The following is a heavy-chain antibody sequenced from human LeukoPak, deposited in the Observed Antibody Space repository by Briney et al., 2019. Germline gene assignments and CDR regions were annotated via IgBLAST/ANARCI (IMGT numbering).Heavy chain of an antibody. V-gene: IGHV1-8*01. Sequence: ASVKVSCKASGYTLTSYDINWVRQAPGQGLEWMASMNPNNGNTAYARKFQGRVTMTRDTSIGTAYLELSALRSEDTAVYYCARLHWESGGIYFYYYMDVWGKGTTVTVSS. CDR2: MNPNNGNT. J-gene: IGHJ6*03. D-gene: IGHD3-16*01. CDR3: ARLHWESGGIYFYYYMDV. CDR1: GYTLTSYD.